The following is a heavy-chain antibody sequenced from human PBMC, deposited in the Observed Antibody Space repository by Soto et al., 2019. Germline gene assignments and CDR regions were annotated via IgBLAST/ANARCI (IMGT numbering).Heavy chain of an antibody. J-gene: IGHJ6*02. CDR2: IIPIFGTA. V-gene: IGHV1-69*06. CDR1: GGTFSSYA. Sequence: ASVKVSCKASGGTFSSYAISWVRQAPGQGLEWMGGIIPIFGTANYAQKFQGRVTITADKSTSTAYMELSSLRSEDTAVYYCASLRYSSSWYPSDYYYGMDVWGQGTTVTISS. CDR3: ASLRYSSSWYPSDYYYGMDV. D-gene: IGHD6-13*01.